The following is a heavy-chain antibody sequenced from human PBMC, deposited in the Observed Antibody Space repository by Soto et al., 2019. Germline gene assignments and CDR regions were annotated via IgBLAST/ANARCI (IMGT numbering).Heavy chain of an antibody. J-gene: IGHJ1*01. CDR2: IIPIFGTT. CDR1: GGTFSNYA. Sequence: QFQLVQSGAEVKKPGSSVKVSCKASGGTFSNYALSWVRQAPGQGLEWMGDIIPIFGTTKNAQKFQGRVTITADEATATAYMDLNSLRSEDTAVYYCASHGERDYYDTRGYGWGQGTLVTVSS. CDR3: ASHGERDYYDTRGYG. V-gene: IGHV1-69*12. D-gene: IGHD3-22*01.